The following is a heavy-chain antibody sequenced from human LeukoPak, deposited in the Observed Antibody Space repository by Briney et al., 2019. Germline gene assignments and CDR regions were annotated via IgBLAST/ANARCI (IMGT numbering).Heavy chain of an antibody. CDR3: ARGRYCSADICSGGDAFDI. V-gene: IGHV4-4*07. CDR2: IYTRGST. J-gene: IGHJ3*02. CDR1: GGSINNYY. Sequence: SETPSLTCTVSGGSINNYYWSWIRQPAGKGLEWIGRIYTRGSTNYNPSLKSRVTMSVDTSKNQFSLKLSSVTAADTAVYYCARGRYCSADICSGGDAFDIWGQGTKVSVSS. D-gene: IGHD2-15*01.